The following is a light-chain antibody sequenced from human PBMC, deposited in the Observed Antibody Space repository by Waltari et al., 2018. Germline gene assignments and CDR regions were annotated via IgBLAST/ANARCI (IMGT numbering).Light chain of an antibody. CDR2: AAS. J-gene: IGKJ4*01. Sequence: DFQMTKSPSSTFASLGDSVTITCRASQGISTYLNWYQQKPGKAPNLLIYAASSLQSGVPSRFSGSGSGTDFTLTISSLQPEDFATYYCQQSYSPLTFGGGTKVEIK. CDR1: QGISTY. CDR3: QQSYSPLT. V-gene: IGKV1-39*01.